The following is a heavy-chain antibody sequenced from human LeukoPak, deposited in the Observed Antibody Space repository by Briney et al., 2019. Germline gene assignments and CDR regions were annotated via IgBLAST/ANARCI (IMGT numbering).Heavy chain of an antibody. CDR2: ISYDGSNK. Sequence: GGSLRLSCAASGFTFSSYAMHWVRQDPGKGLEWVAVISYDGSNKYYADSVKGRFTISRDNSKNTLYLQMNSLRAEDTAVYYCARKEAAWWNWFDPWGQGTLVTVSS. V-gene: IGHV3-30-3*01. CDR1: GFTFSSYA. D-gene: IGHD2-8*02. J-gene: IGHJ5*02. CDR3: ARKEAAWWNWFDP.